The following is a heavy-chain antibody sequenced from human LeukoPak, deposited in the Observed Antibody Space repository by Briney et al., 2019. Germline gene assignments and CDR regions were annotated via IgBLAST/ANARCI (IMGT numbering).Heavy chain of an antibody. V-gene: IGHV3-30*04. CDR3: ARDRCTSTTCYLFDY. CDR2: ISSDGSDT. D-gene: IGHD2/OR15-2a*01. J-gene: IGHJ4*02. Sequence: GGSLRLSCAASGFTFSTSAKHWVRQAPGKGLEWVAVISSDGSDTNYADSVKGRFTISRDNSKNTLYLEMNSLRSEDTAVYYCARDRCTSTTCYLFDYWGQGTLVIVSP. CDR1: GFTFSTSA.